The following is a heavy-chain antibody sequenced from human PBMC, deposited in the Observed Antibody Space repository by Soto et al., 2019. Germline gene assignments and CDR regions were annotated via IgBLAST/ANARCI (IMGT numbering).Heavy chain of an antibody. D-gene: IGHD4-17*01. Sequence: SETLSLTCTVSGGSISSYYGSWIRPPPGKGLEWIGYIYYSGSTNYNPSLKSRVTISVDTSQNQFSLKLSSVTAADPAVYYCAGGDGWHTIWLDPWGRGNLVAVCS. V-gene: IGHV4-59*12. CDR3: AGGDGWHTIWLDP. CDR2: IYYSGST. CDR1: GGSISSYY. J-gene: IGHJ5*02.